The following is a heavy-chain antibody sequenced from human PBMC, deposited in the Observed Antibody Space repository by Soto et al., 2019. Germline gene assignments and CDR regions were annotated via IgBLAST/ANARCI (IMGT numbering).Heavy chain of an antibody. J-gene: IGHJ4*02. CDR1: GGSISSYY. V-gene: IGHV4-59*01. D-gene: IGHD6-19*01. CDR3: ARSFSGWNFDY. CDR2: IYYSGST. Sequence: SETLSLTCTVSGGSISSYYWSWVRQPPGKGLEWIGYIYYSGSTNYNPSLKSRVTISVDTSKNQFSLKLSSVTAADTAVYYCARSFSGWNFDYWGQGTLVTVSS.